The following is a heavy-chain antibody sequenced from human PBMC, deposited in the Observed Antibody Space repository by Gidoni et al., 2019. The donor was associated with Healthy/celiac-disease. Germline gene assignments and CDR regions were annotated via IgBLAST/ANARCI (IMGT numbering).Heavy chain of an antibody. CDR2: IYWDDDK. CDR3: ARMTPKYDILTGYSTVYYFDY. CDR1: GFSLSTSGVG. Sequence: QITLKESGPTLVKPTQTLTLICTFSGFSLSTSGVGVGWIRQPPGKALEWLALIYWDDDKRHSPSLKSRLTITKDTSKNQVVLTMTNMDPVDTATYYCARMTPKYDILTGYSTVYYFDYWGQGTLVTVSS. J-gene: IGHJ4*02. D-gene: IGHD3-9*01. V-gene: IGHV2-5*02.